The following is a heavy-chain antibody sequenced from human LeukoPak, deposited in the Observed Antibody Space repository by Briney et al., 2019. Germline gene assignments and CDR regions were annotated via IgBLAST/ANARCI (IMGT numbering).Heavy chain of an antibody. J-gene: IGHJ4*02. Sequence: ASVKVSCKASGYTFTGYYMHWVRQAPGQGLEWMGWINPNSGGTNYAQKFQGRVTMSRDTSISAVYMELSRLRSDDTAVYYCARDGTGVYNLVQYWGQGTLVTVSS. V-gene: IGHV1-2*02. D-gene: IGHD5-24*01. CDR2: INPNSGGT. CDR3: ARDGTGVYNLVQY. CDR1: GYTFTGYY.